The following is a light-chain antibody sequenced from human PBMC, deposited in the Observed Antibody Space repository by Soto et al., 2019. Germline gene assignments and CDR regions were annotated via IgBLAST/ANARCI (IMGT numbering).Light chain of an antibody. CDR1: SGSIANNY. V-gene: IGLV6-57*04. CDR3: QSYDDNTVI. J-gene: IGLJ2*01. CDR2: EDD. Sequence: NFMPTQPHSVSESPGKTVTISCTRSSGSIANNYVQWYQQRPGSAPTTVIYEDDQRPSGVPDRFSGSIDSSSNSASLTISGLKTEDEADYSCQSYDDNTVIFGGGTKLPS.